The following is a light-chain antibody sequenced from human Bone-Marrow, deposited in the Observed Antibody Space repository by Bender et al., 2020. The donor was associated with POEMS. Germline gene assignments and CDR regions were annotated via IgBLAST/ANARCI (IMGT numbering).Light chain of an antibody. CDR1: KLGDKY. CDR2: QDS. V-gene: IGLV3-1*01. CDR3: QAWDSSTAV. J-gene: IGLJ3*02. Sequence: SYELTQPPSVSVSPGQPARITCSGDKLGDKYVNWYQQKAGQSPVLVIYQDSERPSGIPERFSGSNSGNTATLTISGTQAMDEADYYCQAWDSSTAVFGGGTRVTVL.